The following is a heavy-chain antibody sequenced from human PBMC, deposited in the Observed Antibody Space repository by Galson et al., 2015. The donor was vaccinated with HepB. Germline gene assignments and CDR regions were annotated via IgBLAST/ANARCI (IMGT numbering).Heavy chain of an antibody. Sequence: SVTVSWKASGYTFTSYYMHWVRQAPGHGLEWMGIINPSGGSTSYAQKFQGRVTMTRDTSTSTVYMELSSLRSEDTAVYYCARVTPGLYVDTAMFNRDFYYYGMDVWGQGTTVTVSS. CDR2: INPSGGST. V-gene: IGHV1-46*01. CDR1: GYTFTSYY. J-gene: IGHJ6*02. CDR3: ARVTPGLYVDTAMFNRDFYYYGMDV. D-gene: IGHD5-18*01.